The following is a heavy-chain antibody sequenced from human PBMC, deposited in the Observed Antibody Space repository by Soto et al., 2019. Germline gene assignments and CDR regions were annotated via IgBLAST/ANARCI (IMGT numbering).Heavy chain of an antibody. CDR1: GYNFITDW. CDR2: IDPTDSYT. Sequence: GESLNISCKGSGYNFITDWISWVRQMPGKGLEWMGRIDPTDSYTKYSPSFEGHVTISADKSISTAYLQWSSLKASDSAVYYCARLSRASFALDVWGPGTTVTVS. D-gene: IGHD3-16*01. J-gene: IGHJ6*02. V-gene: IGHV5-10-1*01. CDR3: ARLSRASFALDV.